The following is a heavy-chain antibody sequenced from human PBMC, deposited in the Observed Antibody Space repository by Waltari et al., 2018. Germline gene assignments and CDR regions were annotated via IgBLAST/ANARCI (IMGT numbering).Heavy chain of an antibody. Sequence: QVQLVQSGAEVKKPGSSVKVSCKASGGTFSSYAISWVRQAPGQGLEWMGGIIPILGIANYAQKFKGRVTITADKSTSTAYMELSSLRSEDTAVYYCARTQVVGYYYYYMDVWGKGTTVTVSS. CDR2: IIPILGIA. V-gene: IGHV1-69*10. J-gene: IGHJ6*03. CDR1: GGTFSSYA. D-gene: IGHD2-15*01. CDR3: ARTQVVGYYYYYMDV.